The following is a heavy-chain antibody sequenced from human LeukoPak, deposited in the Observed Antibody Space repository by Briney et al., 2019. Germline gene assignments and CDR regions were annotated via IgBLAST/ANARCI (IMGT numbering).Heavy chain of an antibody. Sequence: PSQTLSLTCAVSGGSFSSGTYSWSWIRQPPGKGLEWIGSIYYTGSTDYNPSLKSRVTISVDRSKNQFSLKLTSVTAADTAVYYCARDATHCSGGSCYRWFDPWGQGTLVTVSS. D-gene: IGHD2-15*01. CDR2: IYYTGST. CDR3: ARDATHCSGGSCYRWFDP. V-gene: IGHV4-30-2*01. CDR1: GGSFSSGTYS. J-gene: IGHJ5*02.